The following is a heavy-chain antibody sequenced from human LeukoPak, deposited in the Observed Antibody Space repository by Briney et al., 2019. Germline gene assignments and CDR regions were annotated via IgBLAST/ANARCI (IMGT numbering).Heavy chain of an antibody. J-gene: IGHJ6*02. CDR1: GFTFSSYG. V-gene: IGHV3-33*01. Sequence: PGRSLRLSCAASGFTFSSYGMHWVRQAPGKGLEWVAVIWYDGSNKYYADSVKGRLTISRDNSKNTLYLQMNSLRAEDTAVYYCARDIVATIMGDYYYYGMDVWGQGTTVTVSS. D-gene: IGHD5-12*01. CDR2: IWYDGSNK. CDR3: ARDIVATIMGDYYYYGMDV.